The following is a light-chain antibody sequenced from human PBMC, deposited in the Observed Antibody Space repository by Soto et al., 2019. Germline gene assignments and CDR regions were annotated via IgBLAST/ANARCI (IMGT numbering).Light chain of an antibody. CDR3: ATWDSSLSAGV. CDR1: SSNIGNNY. Sequence: QSVLTQPPSVSAAPGQKVTISCSGSSSNIGNNYVSWYQQLPGTAPKLLIYDNDKRPSGIPDRFSGSKSGTSATLGVTGLQTGDEADYYCATWDSSLSAGVFGGGTMLTVL. J-gene: IGLJ2*01. CDR2: DND. V-gene: IGLV1-51*01.